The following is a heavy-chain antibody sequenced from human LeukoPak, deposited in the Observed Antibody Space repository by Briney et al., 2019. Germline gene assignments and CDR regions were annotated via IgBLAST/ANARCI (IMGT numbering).Heavy chain of an antibody. CDR3: ARVTMVRGVIVQYYFDY. Sequence: GGSLRLSCAASGFTFSSYWMHWVRQAPGKGLVWVSRINSDGSSTSYADSVKGRFTISRDNAKNTPYLQMNSLRAEDTAVYYCARVTMVRGVIVQYYFDYWGQGTLVTVSS. CDR1: GFTFSSYW. D-gene: IGHD3-10*01. CDR2: INSDGSST. J-gene: IGHJ4*02. V-gene: IGHV3-74*01.